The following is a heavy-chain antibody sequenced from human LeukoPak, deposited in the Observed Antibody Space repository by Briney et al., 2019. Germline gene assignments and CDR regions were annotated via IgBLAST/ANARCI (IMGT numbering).Heavy chain of an antibody. V-gene: IGHV1-69*04. D-gene: IGHD2-15*01. CDR2: IIPILGIA. J-gene: IGHJ5*02. Sequence: SVKVSCKASGGTFSSYAISWVRQAPGQGLEWMGRIIPILGIANYAQKFQGRVTITADKSTSTAYMELSSLRSEDTAVYYCATWDIVENWFDPWGQGTLVTVSS. CDR3: ATWDIVENWFDP. CDR1: GGTFSSYA.